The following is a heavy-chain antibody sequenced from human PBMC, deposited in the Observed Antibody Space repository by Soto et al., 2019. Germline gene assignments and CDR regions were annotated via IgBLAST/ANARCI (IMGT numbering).Heavy chain of an antibody. CDR3: ARALPPVDS. J-gene: IGHJ4*02. Sequence: QIQLVQSGAEVKKPGASVKVSCKASGYTFSSYHITWVRQAPGQGLEWMGWISAYNGNTNYAQNLQGRVTMTTHPTTSTAYMELRSLGSDDTAVDYCARALPPVDSWGQGTLVTVSS. V-gene: IGHV1-18*01. CDR2: ISAYNGNT. CDR1: GYTFSSYH.